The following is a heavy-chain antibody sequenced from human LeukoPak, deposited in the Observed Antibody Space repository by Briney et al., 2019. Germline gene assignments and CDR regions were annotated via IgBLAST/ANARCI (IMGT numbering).Heavy chain of an antibody. Sequence: SETLSLTCTVSGYSISSGYYWGWIRQPPGKGLEWIGSIYHSGSTYYNPSLKSRVTISVDTSKNQFSLKLSSVTAADTAVYYCARGKDITMISDIWGQGTMVTVSS. J-gene: IGHJ3*02. D-gene: IGHD3-22*01. CDR1: GYSISSGYY. CDR2: IYHSGST. V-gene: IGHV4-38-2*02. CDR3: ARGKDITMISDI.